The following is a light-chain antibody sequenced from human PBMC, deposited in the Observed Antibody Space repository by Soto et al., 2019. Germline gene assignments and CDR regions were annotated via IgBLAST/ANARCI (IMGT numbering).Light chain of an antibody. CDR2: AAS. Sequence: DIQMTQSPSSLSASVGDRVTITCRASQGISNYIAWYQQKPGKVPKLLTYAASTLQSGVPSRFSGSGSGTDFTLTISSLQPEDVATYYCQKYNSAPPLTFGGGTKVEIK. CDR3: QKYNSAPPLT. V-gene: IGKV1-27*01. CDR1: QGISNY. J-gene: IGKJ4*01.